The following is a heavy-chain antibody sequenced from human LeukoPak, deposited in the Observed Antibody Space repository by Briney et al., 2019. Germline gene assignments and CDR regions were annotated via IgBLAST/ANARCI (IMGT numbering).Heavy chain of an antibody. J-gene: IGHJ3*02. CDR2: ISYDGSNK. Sequence: GRSLRLSCAASGFTFSSYGMHWVRQALGKGLEWVAVISYDGSNKYYADSVKGRFTISRDNSKNTLYLQMNSLRAEDTAVYYCAKDSGAAGAFDIWGQGTMVTVSS. D-gene: IGHD3-10*01. CDR1: GFTFSSYG. CDR3: AKDSGAAGAFDI. V-gene: IGHV3-30*18.